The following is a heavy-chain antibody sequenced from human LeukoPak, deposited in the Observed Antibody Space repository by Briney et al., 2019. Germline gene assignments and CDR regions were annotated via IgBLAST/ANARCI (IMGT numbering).Heavy chain of an antibody. J-gene: IGHJ3*02. V-gene: IGHV4-34*01. Sequence: SETLSLTCAVYGGSFSGYYWSWIRQPPGKGLEWIGEINHSGSTNYNPSLKSRVTISVDTSKNQFSLKLSSVTAADTAVYYCARIGTQYDYVWGSYRPGPVDIWGQGTMVTVSS. D-gene: IGHD3-16*02. CDR3: ARIGTQYDYVWGSYRPGPVDI. CDR2: INHSGST. CDR1: GGSFSGYY.